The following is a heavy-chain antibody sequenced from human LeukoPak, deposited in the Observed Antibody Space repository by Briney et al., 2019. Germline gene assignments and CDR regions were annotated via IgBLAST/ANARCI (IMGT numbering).Heavy chain of an antibody. Sequence: GGSLRLSCAASGFSFSSFGMHWVRQAPGKGLEWVAVIWSDGSKKYYGDSVKGRFTISRDNSRNTLYLQMNSLRAEDTAMYYCAKGTYYMDVWGKGTMVTVSS. V-gene: IGHV3-33*03. J-gene: IGHJ6*03. CDR3: AKGTYYMDV. CDR1: GFSFSSFG. CDR2: IWSDGSKK.